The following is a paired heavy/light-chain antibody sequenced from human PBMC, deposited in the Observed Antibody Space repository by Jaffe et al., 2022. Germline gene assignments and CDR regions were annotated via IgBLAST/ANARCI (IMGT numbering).Heavy chain of an antibody. V-gene: IGHV1-69*01. D-gene: IGHD3-3*01. CDR1: GGTFRTYN. CDR2: ISPVFGTP. CDR3: ARGFSAWSGSSYDYYYYMDV. J-gene: IGHJ6*03. Sequence: QVQLVQSGAEVRKPGSSVKVSCKASGGTFRTYNIKWVRQAPGQGLEWMGGISPVFGTPNYAQKFQGRVTITADGSTRTVFMELSSLRSDDTAVYYCARGFSAWSGSSYDYYYYMDVWGKGTTVTVSS.
Light chain of an antibody. CDR3: QSYDNSLGVSV. Sequence: QSVLTQPPSVSGAPGQRVTISCSGRSSNIGAGYDVHWYQQLPGTAPKLLIFSNNNRPSGVPDRFSGSKSAASASLAITGLQAEDEADYYCQSYDNSLGVSVFGGGTKVTVL. CDR1: SSNIGAGYD. CDR2: SNN. J-gene: IGLJ3*02. V-gene: IGLV1-40*01.